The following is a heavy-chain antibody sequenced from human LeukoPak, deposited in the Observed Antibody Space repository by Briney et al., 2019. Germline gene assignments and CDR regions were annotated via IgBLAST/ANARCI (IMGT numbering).Heavy chain of an antibody. Sequence: GGSLRLSCAASGFTFSSYSMNWVRQAPGKGLEWVSYISSSGSTIYYADSVKGRFTISRDNAKNSLYLQMNSLRAEDTAVYYCARGDYDSSGYPKTPLGYWGQGTLVTVSS. CDR1: GFTFSSYS. D-gene: IGHD3-22*01. V-gene: IGHV3-48*04. CDR3: ARGDYDSSGYPKTPLGY. J-gene: IGHJ4*02. CDR2: ISSSGSTI.